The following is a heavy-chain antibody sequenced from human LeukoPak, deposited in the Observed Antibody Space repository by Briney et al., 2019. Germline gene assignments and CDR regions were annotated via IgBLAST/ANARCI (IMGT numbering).Heavy chain of an antibody. CDR3: ARDYIVGATLPGQTWTE. Sequence: GASVKVSCKASGYTFTGNGITWVRQAPGQGLEWMGWISAYNGNTNYAQKLQGRVTMTTDTSTSTAYMELRSLRSDDTAVYYCARDYIVGATLPGQTWTEWGQGTLVTVSS. V-gene: IGHV1-18*01. J-gene: IGHJ4*02. CDR2: ISAYNGNT. CDR1: GYTFTGNG. D-gene: IGHD1-26*01.